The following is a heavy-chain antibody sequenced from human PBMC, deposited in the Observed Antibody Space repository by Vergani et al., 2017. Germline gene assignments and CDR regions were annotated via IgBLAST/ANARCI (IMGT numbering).Heavy chain of an antibody. V-gene: IGHV3-30*18. D-gene: IGHD7-27*01. CDR3: AKESTWGYYYYYMDV. Sequence: QVQLVESGGGVVQPGRSLRLSCAASGFTFSSYGMHWVRQVPGKGLEWVAVILYDGSNKYYADSVKGRFTISRDNSKNTLYLQMNSLRAEDTAVYYCAKESTWGYYYYYMDVWGKGTTVTVSS. CDR1: GFTFSSYG. CDR2: ILYDGSNK. J-gene: IGHJ6*03.